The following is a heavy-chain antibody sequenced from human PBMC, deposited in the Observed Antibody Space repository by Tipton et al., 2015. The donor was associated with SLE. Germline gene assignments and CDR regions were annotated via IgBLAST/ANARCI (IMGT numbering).Heavy chain of an antibody. CDR2: IYDSGNT. CDR1: GDSISGHY. J-gene: IGHJ6*02. Sequence: TLSLTCTVSGDSISGHYRSWIRQPPGKGLEWIGYIYDSGNTNYNPSLKSRVSISVDESRNQFSLSLRSVTAADTAVYYCARGPSNFDWLPSYAMDVWGQGTTVAVSS. CDR3: ARGPSNFDWLPSYAMDV. D-gene: IGHD3-9*01. V-gene: IGHV4-59*11.